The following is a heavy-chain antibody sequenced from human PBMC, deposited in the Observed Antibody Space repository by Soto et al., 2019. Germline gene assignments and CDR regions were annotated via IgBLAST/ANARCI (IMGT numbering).Heavy chain of an antibody. CDR2: IIPVFGTA. CDR1: GGSLSNYR. CDR3: ARGDATKIVVTTYYAMDV. V-gene: IGHV1-69*13. J-gene: IGHJ6*02. Sequence: GASVKVSCKASGGSLSNYRISWVRQVPGQRLEWMGGIIPVFGTANYAQKFQGRVTITADESTNIVYMDVTSLRSEDTAVYYCARGDATKIVVTTYYAMDVWGQGTTVTVSS. D-gene: IGHD4-17*01.